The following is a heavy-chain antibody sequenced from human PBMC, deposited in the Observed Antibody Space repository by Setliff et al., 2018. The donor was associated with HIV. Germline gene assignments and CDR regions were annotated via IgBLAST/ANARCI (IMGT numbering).Heavy chain of an antibody. J-gene: IGHJ6*03. V-gene: IGHV3-33*03. CDR3: AKEGTIAMAGAHYYYYYMDV. D-gene: IGHD6-19*01. Sequence: GESLKISCAASGFTFSSHGMHWVRQAPGKGLEWVAVIWYDGSDKYYADSVKGRCTISRDNSKNTLYLQMNSLRAEDTAVYYCAKEGTIAMAGAHYYYYYMDVWGKGTTVTVSS. CDR2: IWYDGSDK. CDR1: GFTFSSHG.